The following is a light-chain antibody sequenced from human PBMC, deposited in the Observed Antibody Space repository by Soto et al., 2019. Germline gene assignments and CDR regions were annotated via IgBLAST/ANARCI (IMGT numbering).Light chain of an antibody. CDR2: KAS. J-gene: IGKJ1*01. CDR3: QHYNSYSEA. V-gene: IGKV1-5*03. Sequence: DIQMTQSPSTLSGSVGDRVTITSRASQTISSWLAWYQQKPGKAPKLLIYKASTLKSGVPSRFSGSGSGTEFTLTISSLQPDDFATYYCQHYNSYSEAFGQGPKV. CDR1: QTISSW.